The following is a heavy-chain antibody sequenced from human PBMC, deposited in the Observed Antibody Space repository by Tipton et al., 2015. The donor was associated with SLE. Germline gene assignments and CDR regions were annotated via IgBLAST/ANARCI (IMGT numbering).Heavy chain of an antibody. Sequence: QSGPEVKKPGASVKVSCKASGYTFTGYYIHLVRQAPGQGLEWMGRINPKSGGTNYAQKFQGRVTMTRDTSISTAYMELSRLRSDDTAVYYCARVLHFGEFVYDAFDVWGQGTMVTVSS. CDR2: INPKSGGT. J-gene: IGHJ3*01. D-gene: IGHD3-10*01. CDR1: GYTFTGYY. CDR3: ARVLHFGEFVYDAFDV. V-gene: IGHV1-2*06.